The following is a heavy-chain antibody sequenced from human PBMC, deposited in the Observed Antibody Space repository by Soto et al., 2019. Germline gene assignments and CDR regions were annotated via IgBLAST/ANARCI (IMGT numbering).Heavy chain of an antibody. CDR2: IYPCDSDT. CDR1: GYSFTSYW. V-gene: IGHV5-51*01. CDR3: ARQGADYYDSSGYYYADYYYGMDV. D-gene: IGHD3-22*01. Sequence: GESLKISCKGSGYSFTSYWIGWVRQMPGKGLEWMGIIYPCDSDTRYSPSFQGQVTISADKSISTAYLQWSSLKASDTAMYYCARQGADYYDSSGYYYADYYYGMDVWGQGTTVTVSS. J-gene: IGHJ6*02.